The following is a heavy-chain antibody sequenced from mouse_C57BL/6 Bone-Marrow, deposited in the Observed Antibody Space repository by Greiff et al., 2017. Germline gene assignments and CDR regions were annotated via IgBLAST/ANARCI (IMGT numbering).Heavy chain of an antibody. Sequence: QVQLQQPGAELVKPGASVKLSCKASGYTFTSYWMQWVKQRPGQGLEWIGEFDPSDSYTKYNQKFKGKATLTVDTSSSTAYVQLSSLTSEDSAVYYCARGSDCPNAMDYWGQGTSVTVSS. D-gene: IGHD2-4*01. CDR1: GYTFTSYW. V-gene: IGHV1-50*01. J-gene: IGHJ4*01. CDR2: FDPSDSYT. CDR3: ARGSDCPNAMDY.